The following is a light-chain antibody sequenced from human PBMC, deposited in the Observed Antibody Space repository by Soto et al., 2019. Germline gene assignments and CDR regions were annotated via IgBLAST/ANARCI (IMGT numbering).Light chain of an antibody. V-gene: IGKV2-28*01. CDR1: QSLLHKNGYNY. J-gene: IGKJ1*01. Sequence: DTVMTQSPLSLPVTPGEPASISCRSSQSLLHKNGYNYLDWYLQRPGQSPQLLIYLGSNRASGVPDRFSGSGSGTDFTLRISRVEAEDVGVYYCMQALQSPWTFGQGTKV. CDR2: LGS. CDR3: MQALQSPWT.